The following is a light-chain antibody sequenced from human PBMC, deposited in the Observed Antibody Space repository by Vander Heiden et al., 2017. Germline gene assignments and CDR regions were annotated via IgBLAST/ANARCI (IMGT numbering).Light chain of an antibody. CDR2: AAS. CDR3: QQSYRTPPWT. V-gene: IGKV1-39*01. CDR1: QSISSY. J-gene: IGKJ1*01. Sequence: DIQMTQSPSSLSASVGDRVTITCRASQSISSYLNWYQQQPGKAPKLLIHAASSLQSGVPSRFSGSGAGRDFTLTISSLVPEDFATYYCQQSYRTPPWTFGQGTKVEIK.